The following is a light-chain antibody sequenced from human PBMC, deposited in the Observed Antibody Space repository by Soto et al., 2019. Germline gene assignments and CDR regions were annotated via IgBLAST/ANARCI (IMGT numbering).Light chain of an antibody. V-gene: IGKV1-5*03. J-gene: IGKJ1*01. Sequence: DLQMTQSPSTLSASVGDRVTITCRASQSISGSLAWYQQKPGKAPKLLIYEASNLKSGGPARFSGSGSGTEYTLTISSLQPDDSASYYCQQYNGYWTFGQGIRVEIK. CDR2: EAS. CDR1: QSISGS. CDR3: QQYNGYWT.